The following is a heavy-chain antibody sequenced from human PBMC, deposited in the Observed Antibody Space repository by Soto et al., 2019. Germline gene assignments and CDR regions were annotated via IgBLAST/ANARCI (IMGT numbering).Heavy chain of an antibody. Sequence: ASVKVSCKASGYTFTGYYMHWVRQAPGQGLEWMGWINPNSGGTNYAQKFQGWVTMTRDTSISTAYMELSRLRSDDTAVYYCARDVGATNYYYYGMDVWGQGTTVTVSS. CDR2: INPNSGGT. CDR1: GYTFTGYY. V-gene: IGHV1-2*04. D-gene: IGHD1-26*01. CDR3: ARDVGATNYYYYGMDV. J-gene: IGHJ6*02.